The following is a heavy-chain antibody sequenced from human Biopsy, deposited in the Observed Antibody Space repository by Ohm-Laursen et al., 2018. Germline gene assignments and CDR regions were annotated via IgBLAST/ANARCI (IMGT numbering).Heavy chain of an antibody. CDR3: ALAAAQTVTHFDY. V-gene: IGHV3-23*01. D-gene: IGHD4-17*01. CDR1: GFTVYNNY. J-gene: IGHJ4*02. Sequence: SLRLSYSASGFTVYNNYMTWVRQAPGKGLEWVSTISGNSDIIYDTDSVKGRFTISRDNSKNTLYLQMNSLRADDTAVYYCALAAAQTVTHFDYWGQGTLVTVSS. CDR2: ISGNSDII.